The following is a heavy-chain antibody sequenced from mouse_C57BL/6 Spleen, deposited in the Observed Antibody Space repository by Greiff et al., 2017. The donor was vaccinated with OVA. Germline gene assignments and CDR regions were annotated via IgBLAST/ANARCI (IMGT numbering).Heavy chain of an antibody. D-gene: IGHD1-1*01. CDR2: INPYNGGT. CDR3: ARPYYYGTSYEGVDY. Sequence: VQLQQSGPVLVKPGASVKMSCKASGYTFTDYYMNWVKQSHGKSLEWIGVINPYNGGTSYNQEFKGKATLTVDKSSSTAYMELNSLTSEDSAVYYCARPYYYGTSYEGVDYWGQGTSVTVSS. V-gene: IGHV1-19*01. J-gene: IGHJ4*01. CDR1: GYTFTDYY.